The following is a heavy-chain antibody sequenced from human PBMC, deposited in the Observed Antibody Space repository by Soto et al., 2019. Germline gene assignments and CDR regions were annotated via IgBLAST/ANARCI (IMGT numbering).Heavy chain of an antibody. CDR1: GGTFSSYR. CDR3: VRDSGAKLSSS. Sequence: SVKVSCKASGGTFSSYRINWVRQAPGQGLEWMGGIVPIYRTADSAQEFQGRVTITADESARTAYMELRSLKSRDTAMYYCVRDSGAKLSSSWGQGTLVTVSS. D-gene: IGHD6-13*01. V-gene: IGHV1-69*13. J-gene: IGHJ4*02. CDR2: IVPIYRTA.